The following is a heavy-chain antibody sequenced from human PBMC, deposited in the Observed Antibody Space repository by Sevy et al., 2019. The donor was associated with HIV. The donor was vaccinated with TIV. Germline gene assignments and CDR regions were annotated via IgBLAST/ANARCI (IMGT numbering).Heavy chain of an antibody. Sequence: SETLSLTCTVSGVPISPYYWAWIRQPPGKGLECIGFSGSTNYNPSLKTRVTTSVDTSKNQFSLKLSSVTAADTAIYYCARGGPNQHQLDYFDYWGQGTLVTVSS. CDR2: SGST. CDR3: ARGGPNQHQLDYFDY. J-gene: IGHJ4*02. CDR1: GVPISPYY. V-gene: IGHV4-59*01. D-gene: IGHD1-1*01.